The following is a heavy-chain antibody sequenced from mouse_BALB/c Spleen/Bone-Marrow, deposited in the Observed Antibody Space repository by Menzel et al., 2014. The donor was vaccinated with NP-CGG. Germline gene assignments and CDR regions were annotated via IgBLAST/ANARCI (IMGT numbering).Heavy chain of an antibody. D-gene: IGHD2-2*01. CDR1: GFAFSGYD. V-gene: IGHV5-12-1*01. CDR3: ARQRGYAYAMDY. Sequence: DVKLQESGGGLVKPGGSLKLSCAASGFAFSGYDMSWVRQTPEKRLEWVAYISSGGSNTYYPDTVKGRFTISRDNAKNTLYPQMNSLKSEDTAMYYCARQRGYAYAMDYWGQGTSVTVSS. CDR2: ISSGGSNT. J-gene: IGHJ4*01.